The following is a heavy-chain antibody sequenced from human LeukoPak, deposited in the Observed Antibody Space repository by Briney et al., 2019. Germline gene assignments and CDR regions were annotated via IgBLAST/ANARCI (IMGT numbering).Heavy chain of an antibody. CDR3: ARSWYQELSFDY. J-gene: IGHJ4*02. CDR1: GYTFTSYA. CDR2: INAGNGNT. D-gene: IGHD2-2*01. Sequence: APVKVSCKASGYTFTSYAMHWVRQAPGQRLEWMGWINAGNGNTKYSQKFQGRVTITRDTSASTAYMELSSLRSEDTAVYYCARSWYQELSFDYWGQGTLVTVSS. V-gene: IGHV1-3*01.